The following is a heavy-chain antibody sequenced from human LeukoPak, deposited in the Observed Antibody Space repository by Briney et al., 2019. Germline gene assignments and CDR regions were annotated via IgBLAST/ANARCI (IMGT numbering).Heavy chain of an antibody. J-gene: IGHJ5*02. Sequence: PGGSLRLSCAASGFPFSGYWMHWVRQAPGKGLVWVSRIDDDGAGTTYADSVKGRFTISRDNAKNTLYLQMNSLRVEDTAVYYCARRASGYHAWGQGTLVTVSS. CDR2: IDDDGAGT. V-gene: IGHV3-74*01. D-gene: IGHD5-12*01. CDR1: GFPFSGYW. CDR3: ARRASGYHA.